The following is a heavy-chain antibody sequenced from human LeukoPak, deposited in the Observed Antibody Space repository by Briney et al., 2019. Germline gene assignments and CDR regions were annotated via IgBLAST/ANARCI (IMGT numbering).Heavy chain of an antibody. CDR1: GDSISSSGYY. CDR2: IYYSGST. V-gene: IGHV4-39*01. J-gene: IGHJ4*02. Sequence: SETLSLTCSVSGDSISSSGYYWGWIRQPPGKGLEWIGSIYYSGSTYYNPSLKSQVTISVDTSKNQFSLKLSSVTAADTAVYYCARQTYSYDSSTYDWGQGTLVTVSS. CDR3: ARQTYSYDSSTYD. D-gene: IGHD3-22*01.